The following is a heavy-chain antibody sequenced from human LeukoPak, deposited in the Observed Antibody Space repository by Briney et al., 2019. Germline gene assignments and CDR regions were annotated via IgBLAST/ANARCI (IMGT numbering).Heavy chain of an antibody. CDR2: ISGTSIYI. Sequence: GGSLRLSCAASGFTFSSYSMNWVRQAPGKGLEWVSSISGTSIYIYYADPVRGRLTISRDTARNSLYLQINSLRAEDTAVYYCARLRNGYTDFDYWGQGTLVTVSS. V-gene: IGHV3-21*01. CDR1: GFTFSSYS. CDR3: ARLRNGYTDFDY. D-gene: IGHD5-24*01. J-gene: IGHJ4*02.